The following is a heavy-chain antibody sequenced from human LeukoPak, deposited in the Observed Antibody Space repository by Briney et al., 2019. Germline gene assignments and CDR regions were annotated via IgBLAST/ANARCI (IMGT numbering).Heavy chain of an antibody. CDR3: VRATSDYYDSGAYYYYFDY. V-gene: IGHV4-31*03. Sequence: PSETLSLTCTVSGGSISSGNYYWSWIRQHPGKGLEWIGYIYYSGSTYYNPSLKSRVTISVDTSKNQFSLKLSSVTAADTAVYYCVRATSDYYDSGAYYYYFDYWGQGTLVTVSS. CDR1: GGSISSGNYY. D-gene: IGHD3-22*01. CDR2: IYYSGST. J-gene: IGHJ4*02.